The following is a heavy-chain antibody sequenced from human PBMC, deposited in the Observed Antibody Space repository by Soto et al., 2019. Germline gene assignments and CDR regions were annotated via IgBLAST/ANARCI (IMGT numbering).Heavy chain of an antibody. J-gene: IGHJ6*02. CDR1: GDSVSRNSGA. CDR2: TYYRSKWYN. V-gene: IGHV6-1*01. D-gene: IGHD1-1*01. CDR3: DRGNWKEEGYYYGMDV. Sequence: QTLSLTCAISGDSVSRNSGAWNWIRQSPSRGLEWLGRTYYRSKWYNEYAPSVKSRITINPDTAKNQFALQLKSVTPDDTGVYYCDRGNWKEEGYYYGMDVWGQGITVTVSS.